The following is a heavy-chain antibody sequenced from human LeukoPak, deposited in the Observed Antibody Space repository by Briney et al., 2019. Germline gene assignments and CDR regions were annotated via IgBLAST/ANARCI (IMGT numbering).Heavy chain of an antibody. J-gene: IGHJ4*02. CDR2: IYWDDDK. Sequence: SGPTLVKPTQTLTLTCTFSGFSLSTSGVGVGWIRQPPGEALVWLALIYWDDDKRYTSSLRSRLSITKDTSENQVVLTMTNMDPVDTATYYCAHTLPATASFDSWGQGTLVTVSS. D-gene: IGHD2-2*01. CDR3: AHTLPATASFDS. CDR1: GFSLSTSGVG. V-gene: IGHV2-5*02.